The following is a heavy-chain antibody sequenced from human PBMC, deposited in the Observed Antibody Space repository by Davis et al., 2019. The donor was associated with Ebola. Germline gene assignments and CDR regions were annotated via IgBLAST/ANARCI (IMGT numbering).Heavy chain of an antibody. J-gene: IGHJ4*02. D-gene: IGHD3-3*01. V-gene: IGHV1-69*13. CDR3: ASSTYYDFWSGYYPFGY. CDR2: IIPIFGTA. Sequence: SSVTVSCQASGGTFSSYAISWVRQAPGQGLEWMGGIIPIFGTANYAQKFQGRVTITADESTSTAYMELSSLRSEDTAVYYCASSTYYDFWSGYYPFGYWGQGTLVTVSS. CDR1: GGTFSSYA.